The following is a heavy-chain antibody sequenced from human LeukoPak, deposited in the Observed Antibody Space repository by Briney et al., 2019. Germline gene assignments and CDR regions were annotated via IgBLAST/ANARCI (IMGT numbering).Heavy chain of an antibody. CDR2: ISTYNGNT. V-gene: IGHV1-18*01. CDR3: ARDRQLGV. Sequence: GASVKVSCKASGYTFTNYGVTWVRQAPGQGLEWMGCISTYNGNTNYAQKLQGRGTMTTDTSTNTAYMELRSLRPDDTAVYYCARDRQLGVWGQGNTVAASS. J-gene: IGHJ6*02. D-gene: IGHD6-13*01. CDR1: GYTFTNYG.